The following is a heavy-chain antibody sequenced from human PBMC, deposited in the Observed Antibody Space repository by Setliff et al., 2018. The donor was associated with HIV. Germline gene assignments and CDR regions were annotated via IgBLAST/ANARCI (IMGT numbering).Heavy chain of an antibody. J-gene: IGHJ5*02. V-gene: IGHV4-61*02. D-gene: IGHD1-1*01. CDR2: IYTSGST. CDR1: GGSISSGSYY. CDR3: ARSVFGRWLQLGGNWFDP. Sequence: SETLSLTCTVSGGSISSGSYYWSWIRQPAGKGLEWIGRIYTSGSTNYNPSLKSRVTISVDTSKNQFSLKLSSATAADTAVYYCARSVFGRWLQLGGNWFDPWGQGTLVTVSS.